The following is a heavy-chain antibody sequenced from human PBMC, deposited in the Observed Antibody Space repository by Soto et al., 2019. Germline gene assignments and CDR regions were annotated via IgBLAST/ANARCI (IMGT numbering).Heavy chain of an antibody. J-gene: IGHJ4*02. CDR3: ARDTGPLIPGVY. CDR2: IIPIFGNT. V-gene: IGHV1-18*01. Sequence: ASVKVSCKASGGTFSSYAISWVRQAPGQGLEWMGGIIPIFGNTNYAQKLQGRVTMTTDTSTSTAYMELRSLRSDDTAVYYCARDTGPLIPGVYWGQGTLVTVSS. D-gene: IGHD2-8*01. CDR1: GGTFSSYA.